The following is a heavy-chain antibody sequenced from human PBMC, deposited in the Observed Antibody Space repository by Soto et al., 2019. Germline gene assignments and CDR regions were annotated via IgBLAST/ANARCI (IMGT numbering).Heavy chain of an antibody. CDR2: ISDDGAAI. D-gene: IGHD5-18*01. CDR3: ERENAVKAWLHHSED. V-gene: IGHV3-48*03. J-gene: IGHJ1*01. CDR1: GFSFSSFA. Sequence: VGSLRLSCEASGFSFSSFAMNWVRHCPGRGLEWVSYISDDGAAIYYADSLKGRFTISRDNAKNSLSLQMNNLRAEDTAVYYCERENAVKAWLHHSEDWGLGPRVTVSS.